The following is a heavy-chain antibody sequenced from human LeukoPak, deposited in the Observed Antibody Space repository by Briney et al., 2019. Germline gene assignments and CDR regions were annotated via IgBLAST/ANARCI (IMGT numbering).Heavy chain of an antibody. D-gene: IGHD1-26*01. CDR2: ISYDGSNK. J-gene: IGHJ4*02. CDR1: GVTFSSYG. V-gene: IGHV3-30*18. CDR3: AKELHSGSYYPAFDY. Sequence: GRSLRLSCAASGVTFSSYGMHWVRQAPGKGLEWVAVISYDGSNKYYADSVKGRFTISRDNSKNTLYLQMNSLRAEDTAVYYCAKELHSGSYYPAFDYWGQGTLVTVSS.